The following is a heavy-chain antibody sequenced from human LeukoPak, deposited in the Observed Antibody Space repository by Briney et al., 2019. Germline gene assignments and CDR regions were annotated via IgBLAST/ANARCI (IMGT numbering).Heavy chain of an antibody. D-gene: IGHD6-25*01. Sequence: GEPLQISCKGSGYRFTSYWIGGVRQIPGKGRAWMAIIYPADSDIRYSPSFQGPVTISADTSIRTAYLQSSSLKASDTAMSYCAKSLTAAAGDYWGQGTLVTASS. CDR3: AKSLTAAAGDY. J-gene: IGHJ4*02. CDR2: IYPADSDI. CDR1: GYRFTSYW. V-gene: IGHV5-51*01.